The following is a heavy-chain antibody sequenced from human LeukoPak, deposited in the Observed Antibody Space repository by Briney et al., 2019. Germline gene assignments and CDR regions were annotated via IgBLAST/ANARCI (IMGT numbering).Heavy chain of an antibody. V-gene: IGHV3-7*03. CDR3: ARELRSGSYWTYYYYGMDV. CDR2: IKLDGSEK. J-gene: IGHJ6*02. Sequence: GGSLRLSCAASGFTFSSYWMSWVRQAPGKGLEWVANIKLDGSEKYYVDSVKGRFTISRDNAKNSLYLQMNSLRAEDTAVYYCARELRSGSYWTYYYYGMDVWGQGTTVTVSS. CDR1: GFTFSSYW. D-gene: IGHD1-26*01.